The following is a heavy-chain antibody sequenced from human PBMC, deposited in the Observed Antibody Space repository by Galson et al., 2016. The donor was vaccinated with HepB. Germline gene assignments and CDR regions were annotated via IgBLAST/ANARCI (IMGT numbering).Heavy chain of an antibody. J-gene: IGHJ5*02. CDR3: ASRFRRTAWYSTHGFDP. CDR1: GGSIGSSRYY. Sequence: SETLSLTCTVSGGSIGSSRYYWAWIRQPPGKGLEWMGSIYYSGSTYYNPSLTSRVTISVDSSKNQFSLKLTSVTVADTAVYYCASRFRRTAWYSTHGFDPWGQGTLVTVSS. V-gene: IGHV4-39*01. D-gene: IGHD2-15*01. CDR2: IYYSGST.